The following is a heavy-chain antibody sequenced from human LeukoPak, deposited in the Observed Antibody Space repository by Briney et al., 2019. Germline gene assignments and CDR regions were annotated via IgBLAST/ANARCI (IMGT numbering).Heavy chain of an antibody. CDR1: GGSFSGYY. CDR2: INHSGST. CDR3: ARAGGYYSYYYGMDV. Sequence: SETLSLTCAVYGGSFSGYYWSWIRQPPGKGLEWIGEINHSGSTNYNPSLKSRVTISVDTSKNQFSLKLSSVTAADTGVYYCARAGGYYSYYYGMDVWGQGTTVTVSS. J-gene: IGHJ6*02. V-gene: IGHV4-34*01. D-gene: IGHD3-10*01.